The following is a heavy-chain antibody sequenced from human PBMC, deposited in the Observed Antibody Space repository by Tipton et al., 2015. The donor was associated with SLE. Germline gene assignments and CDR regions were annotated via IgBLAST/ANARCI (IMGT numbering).Heavy chain of an antibody. Sequence: QVQLVQSGAEVKKPGASVKVSCKASGYTFTSYGISWVRQAPGQGLEWMGWISAYNGNTNYAQKLQGRVTMTTDTSTSTAYMELRSLRSDDTAVYYCAKDVIDRSTVTTWGNYWGQGTLVTVSS. CDR3: AKDVIDRSTVTTWGNY. J-gene: IGHJ4*02. CDR1: GYTFTSYG. CDR2: ISAYNGNT. D-gene: IGHD4-17*01. V-gene: IGHV1-18*01.